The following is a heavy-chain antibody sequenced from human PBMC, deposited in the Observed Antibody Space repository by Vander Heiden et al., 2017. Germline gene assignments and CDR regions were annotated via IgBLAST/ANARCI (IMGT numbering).Heavy chain of an antibody. Sequence: EAQLVESGGGLVQPGGSLILSCTASGFPFSNYWRTWVRQAPGKGLEGVANIRPDGSEQYYVDSVKGRFIISRDNARNSLYLQLNSLRVDDTAVYFCGRGHYGLWGQGPLVTVSS. CDR3: GRGHYGL. V-gene: IGHV3-7*03. D-gene: IGHD4-17*01. CDR2: IRPDGSEQ. J-gene: IGHJ4*02. CDR1: GFPFSNYW.